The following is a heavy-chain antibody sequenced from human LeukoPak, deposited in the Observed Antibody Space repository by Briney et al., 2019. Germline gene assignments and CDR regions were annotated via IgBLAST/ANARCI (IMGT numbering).Heavy chain of an antibody. CDR1: GFTFNNYA. CDR2: ISSGGDYT. J-gene: IGHJ4*02. CDR3: TRGPPDGSGNYYPGDF. V-gene: IGHV3-23*01. Sequence: GGSLRLSCAASGFTFNNYAMSWVRQAPGRGLEWVSAISSGGDYTNYADSVKGRFTISRDNAKNTLYLQMNSLRVEDTAVYYCTRGPPDGSGNYYPGDFWGQGTLVTVPS. D-gene: IGHD3-10*01.